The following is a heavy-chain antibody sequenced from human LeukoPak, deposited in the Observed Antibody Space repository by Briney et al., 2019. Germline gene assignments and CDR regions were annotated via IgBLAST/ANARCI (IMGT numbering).Heavy chain of an antibody. D-gene: IGHD2-8*01. Sequence: GGSLRLSCVTFGFTLGDFVMHWVRQAPGKGLECVSTISWTGDKVAYAGSVKGRFTVSRDNAKNSLFLQMNSLRTDDTALYYCIKDAPNGSIDYWGQGTLVTVSS. V-gene: IGHV3-9*01. CDR2: ISWTGDKV. CDR3: IKDAPNGSIDY. J-gene: IGHJ4*02. CDR1: GFTLGDFV.